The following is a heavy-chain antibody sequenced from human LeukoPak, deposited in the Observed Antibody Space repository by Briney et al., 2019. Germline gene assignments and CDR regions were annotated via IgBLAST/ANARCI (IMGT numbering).Heavy chain of an antibody. CDR2: ISSSSSTI. CDR1: GFTFSTHG. D-gene: IGHD5-18*01. V-gene: IGHV3-48*01. J-gene: IGHJ4*02. CDR3: AREAFLYQTATDY. Sequence: PGGSLRLSCAASGFTFSTHGMHWVRQAPGKGLEWVSYISSSSSTIYYADSVKGRFTISRDNAKNSLYLQMNSLRAEDTAVYYCAREAFLYQTATDYWGQGTLVTVSS.